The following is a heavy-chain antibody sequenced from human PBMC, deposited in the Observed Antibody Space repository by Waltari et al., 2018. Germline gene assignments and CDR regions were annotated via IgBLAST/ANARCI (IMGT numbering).Heavy chain of an antibody. J-gene: IGHJ4*02. D-gene: IGHD2-2*01. Sequence: QVQLVQSGAEVKKPGASVKVSCKVSGYTLTELSMHWVRQAPGKGLEWMGGFDPEDGETIYAQKFQGRVTMTEDTSTDTAYMELSSLRSEDTAVYYCATDPCSSTSCHSEFDYWGQGTLVTVSS. V-gene: IGHV1-24*01. CDR3: ATDPCSSTSCHSEFDY. CDR2: FDPEDGET. CDR1: GYTLTELS.